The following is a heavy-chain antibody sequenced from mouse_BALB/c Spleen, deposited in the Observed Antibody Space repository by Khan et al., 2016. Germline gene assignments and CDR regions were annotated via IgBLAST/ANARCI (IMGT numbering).Heavy chain of an antibody. Sequence: VQLQESGAELAKPGASVKMSCKASGYTFTSYWMHWVKQRPGQGLEWIGYINPSTGYTEYNQKFKDKSTLTADKSSSTAYMQLSSLTSEDSAAYYCARKVAHSDYWGQGTTLTVSS. D-gene: IGHD1-1*02. CDR2: INPSTGYT. CDR1: GYTFTSYW. CDR3: ARKVAHSDY. J-gene: IGHJ2*01. V-gene: IGHV1-7*01.